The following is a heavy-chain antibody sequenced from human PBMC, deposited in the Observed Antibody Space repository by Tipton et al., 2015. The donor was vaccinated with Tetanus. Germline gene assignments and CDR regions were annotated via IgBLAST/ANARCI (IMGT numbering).Heavy chain of an antibody. V-gene: IGHV3-74*01. J-gene: IGHJ1*01. Sequence: SLRLSCAASGFTFSNYRMHWVRQAPGKGLVWVSRISSDGSDPEYADSVKGRFTISRDNAKNTLFLQMNSLRVEDTAVYYCVRDYSPVTTWTWGQGTRVTVSS. D-gene: IGHD4-17*01. CDR3: VRDYSPVTTWT. CDR2: ISSDGSDP. CDR1: GFTFSNYR.